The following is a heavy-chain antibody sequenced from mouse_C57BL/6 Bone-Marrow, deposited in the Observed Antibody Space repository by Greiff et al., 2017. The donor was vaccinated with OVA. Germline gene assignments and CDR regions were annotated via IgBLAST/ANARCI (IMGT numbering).Heavy chain of an antibody. V-gene: IGHV10-1*01. CDR3: VRALYYGSSYLYAMDY. CDR1: GFSFNTYA. CDR2: IRSKSNNYAT. D-gene: IGHD1-1*01. J-gene: IGHJ4*01. Sequence: DVQLVESGGGLVQPKGSLKLSCAASGFSFNTYAMNWVRQAPGKGLEWVARIRSKSNNYATYYADSVKDRFTISRDDSESMLYLQMNNLKTEDTAMYYCVRALYYGSSYLYAMDYWGQGTSVTVSS.